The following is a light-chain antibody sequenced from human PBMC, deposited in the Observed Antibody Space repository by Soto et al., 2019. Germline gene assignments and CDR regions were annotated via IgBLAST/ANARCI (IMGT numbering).Light chain of an antibody. V-gene: IGLV2-23*01. CDR1: SSDVGSYNL. CDR3: CSYAGSSTVV. J-gene: IGLJ2*01. Sequence: ALTQPASVSGSPGQSITISCTGTSSDVGSYNLVSWYQQHPDKAPKLMIYEGSKRPSGVSNRFSGSKSGNTASLTISGLQAEDEADYYCCSYAGSSTVVFGGGTKSPS. CDR2: EGS.